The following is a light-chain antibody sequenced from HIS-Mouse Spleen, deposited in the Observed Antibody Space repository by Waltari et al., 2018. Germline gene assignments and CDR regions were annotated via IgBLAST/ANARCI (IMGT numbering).Light chain of an antibody. CDR3: QQYYSTPYT. Sequence: DIVMTQSPDSLAVSVGERVTINCKSSQSVLYSSNNKNYLAWYQQKPGQSPKLLIYWATTRESGVPDRFSGSGSGTDFTLSISSLQAEDVAVYYCQQYYSTPYTFGQGTKLEIK. V-gene: IGKV4-1*01. CDR1: QSVLYSSNNKNY. J-gene: IGKJ2*01. CDR2: WAT.